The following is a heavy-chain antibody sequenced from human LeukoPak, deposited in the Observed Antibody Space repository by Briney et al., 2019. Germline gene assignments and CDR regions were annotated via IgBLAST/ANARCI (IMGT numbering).Heavy chain of an antibody. CDR3: ARGSRPYFDY. V-gene: IGHV4-34*01. Sequence: SETLSLTCAVYGWTFSGYYCIWIPHPPGQGLEWIGEINHSGSTNYNPSLKSRVTISVETSKNQFSLKLSSVTAADTAVYYCARGSRPYFDYWGQGTLVTVSS. J-gene: IGHJ4*02. CDR1: GWTFSGYY. D-gene: IGHD6-6*01. CDR2: INHSGST.